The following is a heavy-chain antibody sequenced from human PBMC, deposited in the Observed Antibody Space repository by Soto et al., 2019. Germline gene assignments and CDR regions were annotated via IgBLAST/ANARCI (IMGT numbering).Heavy chain of an antibody. D-gene: IGHD6-19*01. CDR2: IYPGDSDT. J-gene: IGHJ6*02. CDR1: GYSFTSYW. Sequence: EVQLVQSGAEVKKPGESLKISCKGSGYSFTSYWIGWVRQMPGKGLEWMGIIYPGDSDTRYSPSFQGQVTISADKSISTAYLQWSSLKASDTAMYYCARLGGAGYSSGWFHSFKDGMDVWGQGTTVTVSS. V-gene: IGHV5-51*01. CDR3: ARLGGAGYSSGWFHSFKDGMDV.